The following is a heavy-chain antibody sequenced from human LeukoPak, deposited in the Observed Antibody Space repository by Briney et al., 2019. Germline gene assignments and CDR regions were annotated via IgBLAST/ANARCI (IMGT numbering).Heavy chain of an antibody. J-gene: IGHJ4*02. Sequence: SETLSLTCAVYGGSFSGYYWSWIRQPPGKGLEWIGEINHSGSTNYNPSLKSRVTISVDTSKNQFSLKLSSVTAADTAVYYCALTPRAIAVAGRTRLDYWGQGTLVTVSS. CDR2: INHSGST. V-gene: IGHV4-34*01. CDR1: GGSFSGYY. D-gene: IGHD6-19*01. CDR3: ALTPRAIAVAGRTRLDY.